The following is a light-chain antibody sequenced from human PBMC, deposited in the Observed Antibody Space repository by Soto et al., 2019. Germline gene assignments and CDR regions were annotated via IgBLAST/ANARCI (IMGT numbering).Light chain of an antibody. CDR2: GAS. CDR3: HQYGSSSWT. CDR1: QSVSSVY. V-gene: IGKV3-20*01. Sequence: EIVFTQSPGTLSFSPGERATLSCRASQSVSSVYLAWYQQKPGQAPRLLIYGASSRATGISDRFSGSGSGTDFTLTISRLEPEDFAVYYCHQYGSSSWTLGQGTKVDIK. J-gene: IGKJ1*01.